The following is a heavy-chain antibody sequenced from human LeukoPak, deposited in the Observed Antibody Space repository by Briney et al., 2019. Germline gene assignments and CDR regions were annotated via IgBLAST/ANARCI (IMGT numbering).Heavy chain of an antibody. CDR3: ARLASGSYGPLTPFDY. CDR1: GGSISSYY. D-gene: IGHD1-26*01. CDR2: IYYGGST. V-gene: IGHV4-59*08. J-gene: IGHJ4*02. Sequence: SETLTLTCTVSGGSISSYYWSWIRQPPGKGLEWIGDIYYGGSTNYNPSLKSRVTISVDTSKNQFSLRLSSVTAADTAVYYSARLASGSYGPLTPFDYWGQGTLVTVSS.